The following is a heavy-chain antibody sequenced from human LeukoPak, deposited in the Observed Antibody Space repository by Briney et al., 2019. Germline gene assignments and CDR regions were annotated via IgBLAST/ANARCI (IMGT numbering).Heavy chain of an antibody. V-gene: IGHV4-61*08. CDR3: AGRRDGYNRDY. CDR2: IYYSGST. Sequence: KSSETLSLTCTVSGGSISSGDYYWSWIRQPPGKGLEWIGYIYYSGSTYYNPSLKSRVTISVDTSKNQFSLKLSSVTAADTAVYYCAGRRDGYNRDYWGQGTLVTVSS. D-gene: IGHD5-24*01. CDR1: GGSISSGDYY. J-gene: IGHJ4*02.